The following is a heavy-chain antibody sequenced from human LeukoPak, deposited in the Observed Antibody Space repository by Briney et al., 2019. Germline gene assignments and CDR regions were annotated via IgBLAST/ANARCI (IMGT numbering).Heavy chain of an antibody. CDR3: ARAWGIDY. V-gene: IGHV3-74*01. CDR1: AFTFSSYW. CDR2: IKSDGSST. Sequence: GGSLRLSCAASAFTFSSYWMQWVRQVPGKGLVWVSRIKSDGSSTSYADSVKGRFTISRDNAKSTLYLQMNSLRAEDTAVYYCARAWGIDYWGQGTLVTVSS. D-gene: IGHD7-27*01. J-gene: IGHJ4*02.